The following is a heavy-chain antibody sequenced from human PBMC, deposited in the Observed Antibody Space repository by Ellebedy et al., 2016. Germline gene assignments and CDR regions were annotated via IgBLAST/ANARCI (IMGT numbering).Heavy chain of an antibody. Sequence: GESLKISXAASGFMFSGYRMNWVRQAPGKGLEWVSSISDNSNYIFYIDSVRGRFTISRDNAKGSLFLEMNSLRAEDTAVYYCARDSASHLRFSYTDYWGRGTLIAVSS. J-gene: IGHJ4*01. CDR1: GFMFSGYR. CDR2: ISDNSNYI. V-gene: IGHV3-21*01. CDR3: ARDSASHLRFSYTDY. D-gene: IGHD4-11*01.